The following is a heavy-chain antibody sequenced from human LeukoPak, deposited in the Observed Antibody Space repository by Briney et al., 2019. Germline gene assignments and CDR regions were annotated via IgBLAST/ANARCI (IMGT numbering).Heavy chain of an antibody. Sequence: GGSLRLSCSASGFTISIHHMHWVRQAPGKGLEYVSTIFANGHVTSYAASVKGRFTTPRDDSKNTVYLQMSSLRPEDTAVYYCVKSPSDGLDVWGRGATVTVSS. CDR1: GFTISIHH. CDR3: VKSPSDGLDV. CDR2: IFANGHVT. J-gene: IGHJ6*02. V-gene: IGHV3-64D*09.